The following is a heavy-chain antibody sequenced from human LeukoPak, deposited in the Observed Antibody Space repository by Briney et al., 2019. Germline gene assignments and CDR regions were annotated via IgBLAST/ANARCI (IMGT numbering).Heavy chain of an antibody. CDR3: AKGGSRVPFDY. V-gene: IGHV3-23*01. Sequence: GGSLRLSCAASGFTFSNYAMSWVRQPPGKGLEWVSVISAGGGSTYHADSVKGRFTISRDNSANTLDLQMNSLRAEDTAVYYCAKGGSRVPFDYWGQGTLVTVSS. CDR2: ISAGGGST. CDR1: GFTFSNYA. J-gene: IGHJ4*02. D-gene: IGHD2-15*01.